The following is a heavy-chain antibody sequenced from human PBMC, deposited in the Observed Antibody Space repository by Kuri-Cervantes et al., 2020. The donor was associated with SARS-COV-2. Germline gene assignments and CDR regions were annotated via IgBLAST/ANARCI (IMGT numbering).Heavy chain of an antibody. D-gene: IGHD6-13*01. J-gene: IGHJ2*01. CDR2: IGTAGDT. Sequence: GGSLRLSCAASGFTFSSYDMHWVRQATGKGLEWVSAIGTAGDTYYPGSVKGRFTISRENAKNSLYLQMNSLRAGDTAVYYCARGQYSSSWTYPTKWYFDHWGRGTLVTVSS. CDR3: ARGQYSSSWTYPTKWYFDH. CDR1: GFTFSSYD. V-gene: IGHV3-13*04.